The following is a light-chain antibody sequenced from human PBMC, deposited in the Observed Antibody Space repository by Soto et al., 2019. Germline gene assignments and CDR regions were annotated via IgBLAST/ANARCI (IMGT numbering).Light chain of an antibody. J-gene: IGKJ4*01. CDR1: QSVSSN. CDR2: GAP. CDR3: QQRSNWPPLT. Sequence: EIVMTQSPATLSVSPGERATLSCRASQSVSSNLAWYQQKPGQAPRLLIYGAPTRATGIPARFSGSGSGTEFTLTISSLQSEDFAVYYCQQRSNWPPLTFGGGTKVDIK. V-gene: IGKV3-15*01.